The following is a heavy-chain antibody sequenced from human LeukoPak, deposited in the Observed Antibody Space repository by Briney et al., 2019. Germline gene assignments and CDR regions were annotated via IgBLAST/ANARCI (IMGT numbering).Heavy chain of an antibody. Sequence: GGSLRLSCAASGFTFSSYAMHWVRQAPGKGLEWVAVISYDGSNKYYADSVKGRFTISRDNSKNTLYLQMNSLRAEDTAVYYCARENHYDFWSGPDHWGQGTLVTVSS. CDR1: GFTFSSYA. CDR2: ISYDGSNK. J-gene: IGHJ5*02. CDR3: ARENHYDFWSGPDH. D-gene: IGHD3-3*01. V-gene: IGHV3-30-3*01.